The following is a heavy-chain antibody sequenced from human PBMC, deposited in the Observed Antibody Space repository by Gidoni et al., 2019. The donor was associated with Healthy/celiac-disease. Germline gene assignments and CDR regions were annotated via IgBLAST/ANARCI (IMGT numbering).Heavy chain of an antibody. J-gene: IGHJ4*02. CDR3: AREVYDSSGYLLKYYFDY. V-gene: IGHV1-18*01. D-gene: IGHD3-22*01. Sequence: QVQLVQSGAEVKKPGDSVKVSCKASGYTFTSYGISWVRQAPGQGLEWMGWISAYNGNTNYAQKLQGRVTMTTDTSTSTAYMELRSLRSDDTAVYYCAREVYDSSGYLLKYYFDYWGQGTLVTVSS. CDR1: GYTFTSYG. CDR2: ISAYNGNT.